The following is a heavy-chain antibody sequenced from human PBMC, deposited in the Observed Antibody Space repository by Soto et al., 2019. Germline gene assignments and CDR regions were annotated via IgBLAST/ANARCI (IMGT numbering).Heavy chain of an antibody. CDR1: GYTFTSYA. J-gene: IGHJ5*02. D-gene: IGHD3-9*01. CDR3: ARERILTAYGWFHX. Sequence: ASVKVSCKASGYTFTSYAMHWVRQAPGQRLEWMGFINAGNGNTKYSHKFQGRVSITRDTSASTAYMERSSLRSEDTAVYYCARERILTAYGWFHXWGQGTLVTISX. V-gene: IGHV1-3*01. CDR2: INAGNGNT.